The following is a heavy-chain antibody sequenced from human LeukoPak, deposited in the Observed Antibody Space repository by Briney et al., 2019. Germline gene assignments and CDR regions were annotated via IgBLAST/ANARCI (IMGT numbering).Heavy chain of an antibody. Sequence: PGGSLRLSCAASGFTFSSYSMNWVRQPPGKGLEWVSSISSSSTYIYYADSVEGRFTISRDNAKNSLYLQVNSLRAEDTAVYYCARGPSSSGWYYVDYWGQGTLVTVSP. CDR1: GFTFSSYS. CDR3: ARGPSSSGWYYVDY. V-gene: IGHV3-21*01. CDR2: ISSSSTYI. D-gene: IGHD6-19*01. J-gene: IGHJ4*02.